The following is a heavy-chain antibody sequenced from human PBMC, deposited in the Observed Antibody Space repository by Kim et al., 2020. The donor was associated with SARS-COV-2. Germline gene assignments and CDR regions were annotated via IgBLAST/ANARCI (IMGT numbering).Heavy chain of an antibody. CDR3: ARDVRARRMGPTYWFDP. Sequence: SVKVSCKASGGTFSSYAISWVRQAPGQGLEWMGGIIPIFGTANYAQKFQGRVTITADESTSTAYMELSSLRSEDTAVYYCARDVRARRMGPTYWFDPWGQGTLVTVSS. CDR2: IIPIFGTA. V-gene: IGHV1-69*13. D-gene: IGHD3-16*01. J-gene: IGHJ5*02. CDR1: GGTFSSYA.